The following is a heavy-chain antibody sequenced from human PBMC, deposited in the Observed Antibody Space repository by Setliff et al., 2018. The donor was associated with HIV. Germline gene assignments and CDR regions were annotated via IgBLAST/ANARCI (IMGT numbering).Heavy chain of an antibody. V-gene: IGHV5-51*01. CDR1: GYTFTNYW. D-gene: IGHD1-26*01. J-gene: IGHJ4*02. CDR2: IYPGDSVT. Sequence: PGESLKISCKASGYTFTNYWIGWVRQMPGKGLEWIGVIYPGDSVTRYGPPFEGKVSISADTSITTAYLQWSNLKASDTGMYYCTRRRRAPGIERLEDYWGQGTLVTVSS. CDR3: TRRRRAPGIERLEDY.